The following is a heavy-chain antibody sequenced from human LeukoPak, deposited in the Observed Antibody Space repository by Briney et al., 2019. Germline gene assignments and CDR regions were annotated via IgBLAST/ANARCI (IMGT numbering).Heavy chain of an antibody. CDR3: RGDSSARGNYFDH. CDR1: GGTFSSYA. Sequence: SVKVSCKASGGTFSSYAISWVRQAPEQGLEWMGGIIPIIDTTNYAQKFQGRVTITADESTSTAYMELSSLRSEGTAVYYCRGDSSARGNYFDHWGQGTLVTVSS. J-gene: IGHJ4*02. CDR2: IIPIIDTT. D-gene: IGHD3-22*01. V-gene: IGHV1-69*01.